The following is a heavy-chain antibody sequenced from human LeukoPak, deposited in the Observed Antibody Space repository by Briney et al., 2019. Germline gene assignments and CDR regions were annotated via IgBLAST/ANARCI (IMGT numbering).Heavy chain of an antibody. CDR1: GGSISSYY. CDR2: IHTSGST. Sequence: SETLSLTCTVSGGSISSYYWSWIRQPAGKGLEWIGRIHTSGSTNYNPSLKSRVTMSVDTSKNQFSLKLSSVTAADTAVYYCAREADSSGYYSHYYMDVWGKGTTVTISS. D-gene: IGHD3-22*01. J-gene: IGHJ6*03. V-gene: IGHV4-4*07. CDR3: AREADSSGYYSHYYMDV.